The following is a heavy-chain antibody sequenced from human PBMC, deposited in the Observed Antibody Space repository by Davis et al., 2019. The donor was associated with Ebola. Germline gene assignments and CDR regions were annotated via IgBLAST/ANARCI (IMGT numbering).Heavy chain of an antibody. CDR2: IIPILGIS. Sequence: SVKVSCKASGGTFSSYAISWVRQAPGQGLEWMGRIIPILGISNYAQKFQGRVTITADKSTTTAYMELSDLRSEDTAVYYCARLESWFDPWGQGTLVTVSS. CDR3: ARLESWFDP. CDR1: GGTFSSYA. J-gene: IGHJ5*02. V-gene: IGHV1-69*04. D-gene: IGHD2/OR15-2a*01.